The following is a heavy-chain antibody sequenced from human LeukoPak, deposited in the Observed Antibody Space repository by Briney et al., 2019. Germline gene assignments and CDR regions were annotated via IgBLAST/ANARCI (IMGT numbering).Heavy chain of an antibody. CDR1: GGSISSSSYY. D-gene: IGHD6-13*01. CDR2: IYYSGST. CDR3: ARGVPPLYSSSWYAY. Sequence: SSETLSLTCTVSGGSISSSSYYWGWIRQPPGKGLEWIGSIYYSGSTYYNPSLKSRVTISVGTSKNQFSLKLSSVTAADTAVYYCARGVPPLYSSSWYAYWGQGTLVTVSS. J-gene: IGHJ4*02. V-gene: IGHV4-39*01.